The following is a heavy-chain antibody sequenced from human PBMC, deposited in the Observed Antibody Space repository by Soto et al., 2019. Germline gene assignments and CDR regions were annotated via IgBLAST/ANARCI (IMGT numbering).Heavy chain of an antibody. Sequence: QVQLVQSGAEVKKPGASVKVSCKASGYTFTTYALHWVRQAPGQRPEWMGWINPASGHTKYSKKFQDRVTITRDTSASPGYMELSSLRSEDTAVYYCGRSVVGATGEILYNAMDVWGQVTTVTVSS. V-gene: IGHV1-3*01. CDR1: GYTFTTYA. CDR2: INPASGHT. CDR3: GRSVVGATGEILYNAMDV. D-gene: IGHD1-26*01. J-gene: IGHJ6*02.